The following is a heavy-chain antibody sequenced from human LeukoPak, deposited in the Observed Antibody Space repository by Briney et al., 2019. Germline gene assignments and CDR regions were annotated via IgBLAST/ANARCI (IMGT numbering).Heavy chain of an antibody. CDR2: IYYSGST. J-gene: IGHJ4*02. D-gene: IGHD6-13*01. CDR3: ARVDSSNWYEYRGYFDY. Sequence: SETLSLTCTVSGGSISNYYWSWIRQAPGKGLEWIGYIYYSGSTNYNPSLKSRVTISVDTSKNQFSLKLSSVTAADTAVYYCARVDSSNWYEYRGYFDYWGQGTLVTVSS. CDR1: GGSISNYY. V-gene: IGHV4-59*01.